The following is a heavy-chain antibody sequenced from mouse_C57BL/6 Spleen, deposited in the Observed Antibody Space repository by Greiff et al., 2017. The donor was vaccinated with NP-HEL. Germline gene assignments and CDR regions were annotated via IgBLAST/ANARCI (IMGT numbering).Heavy chain of an antibody. V-gene: IGHV3-6*01. CDR2: ISYDGSN. CDR1: GYSITSGYY. J-gene: IGHJ2*01. CDR3: ARGYPLDY. D-gene: IGHD2-12*01. Sequence: EVQLQQSGPGLVKPSQSLSLTCSVTGYSITSGYYWNWIRQFPGNKLEWMGYISYDGSNNYNPSLKNRISITRDTSKNQFFLKLNSVTTEDTATYYCARGYPLDYWGQGTTLTVSS.